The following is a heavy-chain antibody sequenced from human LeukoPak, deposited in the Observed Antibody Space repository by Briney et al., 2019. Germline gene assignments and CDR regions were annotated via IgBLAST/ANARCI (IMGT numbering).Heavy chain of an antibody. Sequence: ASETLSLTCTVSGGSINSYNWSWIRQPAGKGLEWIGRIYTSGSTNYNPSLKSRVTMSVDTSKNQFSLKLSSVTAADTAVYYCARVRGGGGVVSWFDPWGQGTLVTVSS. CDR2: IYTSGST. CDR3: ARVRGGGGVVSWFDP. D-gene: IGHD3-3*01. CDR1: GGSINSYN. V-gene: IGHV4-4*07. J-gene: IGHJ5*02.